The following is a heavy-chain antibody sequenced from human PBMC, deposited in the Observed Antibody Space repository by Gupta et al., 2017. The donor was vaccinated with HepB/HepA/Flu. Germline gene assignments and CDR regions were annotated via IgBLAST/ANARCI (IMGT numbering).Heavy chain of an antibody. D-gene: IGHD3-10*01. Sequence: QVQLQESGPGLVKPSETLSLTCTVSGGSISSYYWSWIRQPPGKGLEWIGYIYYSGSTNYNPSLKSRVTISVDTSKNQFSLKLSSVTAADTAVYYCASQRRPDYGSGHSYPGAYYYGMDVWGQGTTVTVSS. CDR2: IYYSGST. J-gene: IGHJ6*02. V-gene: IGHV4-59*01. CDR3: ASQRRPDYGSGHSYPGAYYYGMDV. CDR1: GGSISSYY.